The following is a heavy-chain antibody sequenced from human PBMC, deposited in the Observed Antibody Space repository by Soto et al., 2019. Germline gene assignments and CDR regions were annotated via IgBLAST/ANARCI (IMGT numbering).Heavy chain of an antibody. CDR1: GFTFSSYA. Sequence: GGSLRLSCAASGFTFSSYAMSWVRQAPGKGLEWVSAISGSGGSTYYADSVKGRFTISRDNSKNTLYLQMNSLRAEDTAVYYCAKQRIAVAGPPRSYGMDVWGQGTTVTVSS. CDR2: ISGSGGST. J-gene: IGHJ6*02. D-gene: IGHD6-19*01. V-gene: IGHV3-23*01. CDR3: AKQRIAVAGPPRSYGMDV.